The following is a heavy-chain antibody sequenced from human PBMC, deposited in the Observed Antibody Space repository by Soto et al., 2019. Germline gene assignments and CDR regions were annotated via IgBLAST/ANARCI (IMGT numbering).Heavy chain of an antibody. CDR2: IYYSGST. V-gene: IGHV4-30-4*01. D-gene: IGHD3-3*01. CDR1: GGSIASGDYY. CDR3: ARDMRFARDYYYYGMDV. Sequence: SETLSLTCTVSGGSIASGDYYWSWIRQPPGKGLEWIGYIYYSGSTYYNPSLKSRVTISVDTSKNQFSLKLSSVTAADTAVYYCARDMRFARDYYYYGMDVWGQGTTVTVSS. J-gene: IGHJ6*02.